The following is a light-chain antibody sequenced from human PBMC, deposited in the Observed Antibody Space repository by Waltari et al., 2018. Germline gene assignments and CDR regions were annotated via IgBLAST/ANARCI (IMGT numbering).Light chain of an antibody. CDR1: QSVSSN. Sequence: EIVMTQSPATLSVSPGERATLSCRASQSVSSNLAWYQQKPGQAPRLLIYGASTRATGIPARFSGSRSGTDFTLTINSLQAEDVAVYYCQQYFTSPSLTFGGGTKVEI. CDR3: QQYFTSPSLT. V-gene: IGKV3-15*01. J-gene: IGKJ4*01. CDR2: GAS.